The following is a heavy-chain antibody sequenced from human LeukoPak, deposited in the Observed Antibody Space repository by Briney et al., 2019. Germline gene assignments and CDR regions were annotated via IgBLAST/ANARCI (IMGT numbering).Heavy chain of an antibody. CDR1: GFTFDDYA. D-gene: IGHD1-26*01. V-gene: IGHV3-9*01. CDR2: ISWNSGSI. CDR3: ARDEWDLGSNGMDV. Sequence: GRSLRLSCAASGFTFDDYAMHWVRQAPGKGLEWVSGISWNSGSIGYADSVKGRFTISRDNAKNSLYLQMNSLRAEDTAVYYCARDEWDLGSNGMDVWGQGTTVTVSS. J-gene: IGHJ6*02.